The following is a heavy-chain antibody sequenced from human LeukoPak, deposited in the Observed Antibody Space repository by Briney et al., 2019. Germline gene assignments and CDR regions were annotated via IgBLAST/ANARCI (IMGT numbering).Heavy chain of an antibody. V-gene: IGHV4-30-2*01. J-gene: IGHJ3*02. CDR3: ARALTIVANQAFNT. CDR2: IYHSGST. D-gene: IGHD2-15*01. CDR1: GGSICSGGYY. Sequence: PSETLSLTCTVSGGSICSGGYYWSWIRQPPGKGLEWIGYIYHSGSTYYNPSLKSRVTISVDRSKNQFSLKLSFVIAADTAVNYCARALTIVANQAFNTSGPGTMVTVSS.